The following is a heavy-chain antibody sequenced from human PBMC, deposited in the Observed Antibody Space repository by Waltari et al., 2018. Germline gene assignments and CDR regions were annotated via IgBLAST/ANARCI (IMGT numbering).Heavy chain of an antibody. J-gene: IGHJ6*03. V-gene: IGHV3-21*01. D-gene: IGHD6-6*01. Sequence: EVQLVESGGGLVKPGGSLRLSCAASGFTFSSYSMNWVRQAPGKGLECVSSISSSSSYIYYADSVKGRFTISRDNAKNSLYLQMNSLRAEDTAVYYCAREIAARCMDVWGKGTTVTVSS. CDR2: ISSSSSYI. CDR3: AREIAARCMDV. CDR1: GFTFSSYS.